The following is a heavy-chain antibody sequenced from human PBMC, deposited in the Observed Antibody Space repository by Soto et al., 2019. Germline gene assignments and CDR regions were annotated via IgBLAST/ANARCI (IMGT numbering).Heavy chain of an antibody. V-gene: IGHV3-73*01. CDR3: TRQYYDSSGYHIPDY. Sequence: GGSLRLSCAASGFIFGGAAMHWVRQAPGKRLEWVGRIKNKANNYATAYSVSVKGRFTISRDDSKNTAYLQMNSLKTEDTAVYYCTRQYYDSSGYHIPDYWGPGXLVTVCS. J-gene: IGHJ4*02. D-gene: IGHD3-22*01. CDR2: IKNKANNYAT. CDR1: GFIFGGAA.